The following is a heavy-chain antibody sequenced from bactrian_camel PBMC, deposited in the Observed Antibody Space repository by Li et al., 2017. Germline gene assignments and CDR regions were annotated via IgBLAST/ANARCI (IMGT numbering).Heavy chain of an antibody. V-gene: IGHV3S1*01. D-gene: IGHD1*01. CDR2: VNPGGDTT. CDR3: VSWNY. Sequence: HVQLVESGGGLVQPGGSLRLSCAASGFTFSSDWMFWVRQAPGKGLEWVSFVNPGGDTTNAAGSVKGRFTHSRDNAKNTMYLQMNRLKPEDTAVYYCVSWNYWGPGTQVTVS. J-gene: IGHJ4*01. CDR1: GFTFSSDW.